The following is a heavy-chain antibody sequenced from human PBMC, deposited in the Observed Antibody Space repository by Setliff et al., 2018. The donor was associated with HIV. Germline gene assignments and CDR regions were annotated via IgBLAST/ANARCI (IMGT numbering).Heavy chain of an antibody. D-gene: IGHD3-3*01. CDR3: ATGHYDYWNGYSARGPLDY. J-gene: IGHJ4*02. CDR2: IWHDGSEK. V-gene: IGHV3-33*01. CDR1: GFTFNSYG. Sequence: GGSLRLSCTASGFTFNSYGMHWVRQAPGKGLEWVAVIWHDGSEKYYGNSVKGRFIVSRDNPKKTLYLQMSSLRVEDTAVYYCATGHYDYWNGYSARGPLDYWGQGTLVTVSS.